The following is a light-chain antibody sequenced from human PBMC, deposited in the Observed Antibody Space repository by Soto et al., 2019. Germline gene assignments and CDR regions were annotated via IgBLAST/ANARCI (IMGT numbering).Light chain of an antibody. J-gene: IGKJ1*01. V-gene: IGKV3-15*01. CDR2: GAS. CDR3: QQHNDWPPWT. CDR1: QSINSN. Sequence: EIVMTQSPATLSVSPGERATLSCRASQSINSNLAWYQQRPGQAPRLLIYGASARATGVPARFSGSGSGTDFPLTISSLQSEDFAVYYCQQHNDWPPWTFGQGTKVEIK.